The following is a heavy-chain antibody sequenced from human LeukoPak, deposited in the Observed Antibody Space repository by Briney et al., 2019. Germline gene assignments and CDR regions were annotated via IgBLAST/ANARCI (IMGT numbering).Heavy chain of an antibody. CDR3: ASISDLLYYFDS. CDR1: GFTFSSTA. Sequence: PGGSLRLSCAASGFTFSSTAMSWVRQAPGEGLEWVSVSYTGGNTHYAASVKGRFTLSRDNSKNTVYLQMTSLRVEDTAMYYCASISDLLYYFDSWGQGTLVTVSS. V-gene: IGHV3-66*01. CDR2: SYTGGNT. J-gene: IGHJ4*02.